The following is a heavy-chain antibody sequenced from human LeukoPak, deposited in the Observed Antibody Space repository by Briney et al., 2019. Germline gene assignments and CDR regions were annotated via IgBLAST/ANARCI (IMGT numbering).Heavy chain of an antibody. V-gene: IGHV3-33*01. Sequence: PGGSLRLSCAASGFTFSSYGMHWVRQAPGKGLEWVAVIWYDGSNKYYADSVKGRFTISRDNSKNTLYLQMNSLRAEDTAMYYCARGRSTLDAFDIWGQGTMVTVSS. CDR1: GFTFSSYG. CDR2: IWYDGSNK. CDR3: ARGRSTLDAFDI. J-gene: IGHJ3*02.